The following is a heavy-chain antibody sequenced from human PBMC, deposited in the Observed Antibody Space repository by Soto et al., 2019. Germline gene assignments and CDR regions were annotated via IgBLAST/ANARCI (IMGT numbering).Heavy chain of an antibody. CDR3: VKDDGGYPSTAPH. CDR1: GITISNYP. V-gene: IGHV3-23*01. CDR2: ISGSGDRT. Sequence: EVQLLESGGGLVQPGGSLRLSCAASGITISNYPMSWVRQAPGKGLDWVSGISGSGDRTYYADSAKGRFTISKDISRNSLSLQLASLAVEDTAVYFCVKDDGGYPSTAPHWGQGTLVTVSS. J-gene: IGHJ4*02. D-gene: IGHD3-22*01.